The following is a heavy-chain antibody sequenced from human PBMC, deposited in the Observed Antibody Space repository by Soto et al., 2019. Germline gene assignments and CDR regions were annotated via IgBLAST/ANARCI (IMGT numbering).Heavy chain of an antibody. Sequence: GGSLRLSCAASGFIFENFGMSWVRQAPGKGLEWISSISGSGFKKYYADSVKGRFTISRDNSKSTVYLELNNLSAEDTAVYHCAKNQGVELVPLATVDWFDPWGEGSVVTVSS. CDR1: GFIFENFG. V-gene: IGHV3-23*01. D-gene: IGHD1-26*01. J-gene: IGHJ5*02. CDR3: AKNQGVELVPLATVDWFDP. CDR2: ISGSGFKK.